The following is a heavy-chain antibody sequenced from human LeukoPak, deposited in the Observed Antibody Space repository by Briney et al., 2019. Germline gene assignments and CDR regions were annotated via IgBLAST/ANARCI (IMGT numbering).Heavy chain of an antibody. CDR1: GFTFGSYA. CDR2: ISGSGGST. CDR3: AKDPWIAAVPKGMDV. V-gene: IGHV3-23*01. J-gene: IGHJ6*02. Sequence: GGSLRLSCAASGFTFGSYAMSWVRQAPGKGLEWVSAISGSGGSTYYADSAKGRFTISRDNSKNTLYLQMNSLRAEDTAVYYCAKDPWIAAVPKGMDVWGQGTTVTVSS. D-gene: IGHD6-13*01.